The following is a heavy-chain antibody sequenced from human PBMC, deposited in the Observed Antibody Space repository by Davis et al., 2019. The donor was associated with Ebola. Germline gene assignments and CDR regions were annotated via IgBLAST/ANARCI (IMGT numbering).Heavy chain of an antibody. J-gene: IGHJ4*02. Sequence: SETLSLTCTVSGGSISAYYWSWIRQPPGKGLEWIGDIYYSGSTNFNPTLKSRVTMSVDTSKNQFSLKLDSATAADTAIYYCARALSSGWFGYYFDYWGQGALVTVSS. CDR1: GGSISAYY. CDR2: IYYSGST. CDR3: ARALSSGWFGYYFDY. V-gene: IGHV4-59*01. D-gene: IGHD6-19*01.